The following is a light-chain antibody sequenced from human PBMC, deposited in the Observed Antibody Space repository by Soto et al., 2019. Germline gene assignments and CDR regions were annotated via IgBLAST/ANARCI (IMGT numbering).Light chain of an antibody. CDR2: AES. Sequence: AIRMTQSPSSLSASTGDRVTITCRASQGISSYLAWYQQKPGKAPKLLIYAESTLQSGVPSRFSGSGSGTDFTRAVGCLQSEDFATHYCQQYYRYPPTFGQGTKVEIK. J-gene: IGKJ1*01. CDR3: QQYYRYPPT. V-gene: IGKV1-8*01. CDR1: QGISSY.